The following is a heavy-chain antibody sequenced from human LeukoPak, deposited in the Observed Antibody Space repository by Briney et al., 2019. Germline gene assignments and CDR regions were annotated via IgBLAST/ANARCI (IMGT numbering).Heavy chain of an antibody. CDR3: ARDFNGWQQLDP. V-gene: IGHV4-59*01. Sequence: SETLSLTCTVSGGSISSYYWSWIRQPPGKGLEWIGYIYYSGSTNYNPSLKSRVTISVDTSKNQFSLKLSSVTAADTAVYYCARDFNGWQQLDPWGQGTLVTVSS. J-gene: IGHJ5*02. D-gene: IGHD6-13*01. CDR2: IYYSGST. CDR1: GGSISSYY.